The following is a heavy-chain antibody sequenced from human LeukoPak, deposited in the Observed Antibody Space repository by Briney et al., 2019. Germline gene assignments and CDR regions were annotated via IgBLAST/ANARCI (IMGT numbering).Heavy chain of an antibody. V-gene: IGHV1-69*10. CDR2: IIPILGMT. CDR1: GGTFSSYA. D-gene: IGHD3-22*01. Sequence: SVKVSCKASGGTFSSYAITWVRQAPGQGLEWVGGIIPILGMTTYAQKFQGRVTITADKSTSTAYMELSSLRSDDTAVYYCARTNYYDSSGYQGAGTYYYGMDVWGPGTAVTVSS. J-gene: IGHJ6*02. CDR3: ARTNYYDSSGYQGAGTYYYGMDV.